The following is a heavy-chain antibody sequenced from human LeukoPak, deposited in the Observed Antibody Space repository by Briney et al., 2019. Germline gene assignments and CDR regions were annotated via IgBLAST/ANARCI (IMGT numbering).Heavy chain of an antibody. V-gene: IGHV5-51*01. CDR3: ARLGINYGDYAPVGY. CDR2: IYPGDSDT. D-gene: IGHD4-17*01. Sequence: GESLKISCKGSGYSFTSYWIGGVRQMPGKGLEWMGIIYPGDSDTRYSPSFQGQVTISADKSISTAYLQWSSLKASDAAMYYCARLGINYGDYAPVGYWGQGTLVTVSS. J-gene: IGHJ4*02. CDR1: GYSFTSYW.